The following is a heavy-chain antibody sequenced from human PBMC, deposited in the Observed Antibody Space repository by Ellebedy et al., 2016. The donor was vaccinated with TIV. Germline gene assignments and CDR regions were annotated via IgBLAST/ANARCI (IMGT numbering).Heavy chain of an antibody. CDR1: GFSFRSYW. Sequence: PGGSLRLSCAASGFSFRSYWMSWVRQAPGKGLEWVANIYQDDSDQYYVDSVKGRFTISRDNANKLLFLQMNSLRVEDTAVYYCARRGSYGDYAVQVNSWFDRWGQGTLVTVSS. CDR2: IYQDDSDQ. J-gene: IGHJ5*02. CDR3: ARRGSYGDYAVQVNSWFDR. V-gene: IGHV3-7*01. D-gene: IGHD4-17*01.